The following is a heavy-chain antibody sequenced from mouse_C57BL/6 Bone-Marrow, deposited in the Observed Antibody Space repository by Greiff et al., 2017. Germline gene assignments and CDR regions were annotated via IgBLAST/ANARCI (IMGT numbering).Heavy chain of an antibody. V-gene: IGHV1-54*01. Sequence: VQLQESGAELVRPGTSVKVSCKASGYAFTNYLIEWVKQRPGQGLEWIGVINPGSGGTNYTEKFKGKATLTADKPSSTAYMQLSSLASEDSAVYFCALYGHWGTGTTVTVSS. CDR3: ALYGH. D-gene: IGHD1-1*01. J-gene: IGHJ1*03. CDR1: GYAFTNYL. CDR2: INPGSGGT.